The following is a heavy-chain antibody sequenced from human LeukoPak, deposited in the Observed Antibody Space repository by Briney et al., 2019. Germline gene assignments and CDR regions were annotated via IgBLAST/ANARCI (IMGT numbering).Heavy chain of an antibody. CDR2: ISYDGSNK. J-gene: IGHJ4*02. V-gene: IGHV3-30-3*01. CDR3: ARDLYRGYCSSTSCYFGGPGLDY. Sequence: GGSLRLSCAASGFTFSTYAMHWVRQAPGKGLEWVAIISYDGSNKYYADSVEGRFTISRDSSKNTLYLQMISLRAEDTAVYYCARDLYRGYCSSTSCYFGGPGLDYWGQGTLVTVSS. D-gene: IGHD2-2*01. CDR1: GFTFSTYA.